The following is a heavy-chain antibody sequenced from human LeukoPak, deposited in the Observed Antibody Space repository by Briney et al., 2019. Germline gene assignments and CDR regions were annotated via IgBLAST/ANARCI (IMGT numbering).Heavy chain of an antibody. CDR2: IYYSGST. Sequence: PSETLSLTCIVSGGSISSYYWSWIRQPPGKGLEWIGYIYYSGSTNYNPSLKSRVTISVDTSKNQFSLKLSSVTAADTAVYYCARTTGRYSYYYMDVWGKGTTVTVSS. CDR3: ARTTGRYSYYYMDV. D-gene: IGHD1-1*01. CDR1: GGSISSYY. V-gene: IGHV4-59*08. J-gene: IGHJ6*03.